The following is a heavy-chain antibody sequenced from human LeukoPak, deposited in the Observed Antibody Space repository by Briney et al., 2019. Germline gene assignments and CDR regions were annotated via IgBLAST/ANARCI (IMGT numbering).Heavy chain of an antibody. CDR1: GASVSSYY. Sequence: PSETLSLTCIVSGASVSSYYWSWIRQPPGKGLEWIGYISYTGRTNYNPSLKSRVTISLDTSKNQLSLKLSSVTAADTAVYYCARAAYWSGSYYDYWGQGTLVTVSS. J-gene: IGHJ4*02. CDR2: ISYTGRT. V-gene: IGHV4-59*02. D-gene: IGHD3-10*01. CDR3: ARAAYWSGSYYDY.